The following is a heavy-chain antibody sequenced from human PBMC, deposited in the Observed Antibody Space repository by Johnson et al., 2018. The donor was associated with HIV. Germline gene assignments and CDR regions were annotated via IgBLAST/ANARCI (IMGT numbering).Heavy chain of an antibody. J-gene: IGHJ3*02. CDR1: GFTFSSYA. V-gene: IGHV3-64*01. CDR3: ARGGRGYSYSYAFDI. Sequence: VQVVESGGGVVQPGRSLRLSCAASGFTFSSYAMHWVRQAPGKGLEYVSAISSNGGSTYYANSVKGRFTISRDTSKNTLYLQMGSLRAEDMAVYYCARGGRGYSYSYAFDIWGQGTLVTVAS. D-gene: IGHD5-18*01. CDR2: ISSNGGST.